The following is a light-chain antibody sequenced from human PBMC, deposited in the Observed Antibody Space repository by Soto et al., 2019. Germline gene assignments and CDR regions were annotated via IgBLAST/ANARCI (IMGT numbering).Light chain of an antibody. CDR1: QTVSSSF. Sequence: EIVLTQSPGTLSLSPGERATLSCRASQTVSSSFLAWYQQKPRQAPRLLIYGASSRATGIPDRFSGSGSGTDFTLTISRLEPEDFAVYFCPQYGSSPAFGGGTKVEIK. CDR2: GAS. CDR3: PQYGSSPA. J-gene: IGKJ4*01. V-gene: IGKV3-20*01.